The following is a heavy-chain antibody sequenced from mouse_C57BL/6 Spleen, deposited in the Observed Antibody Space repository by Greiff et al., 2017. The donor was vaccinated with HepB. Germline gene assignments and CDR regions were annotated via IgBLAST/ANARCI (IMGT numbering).Heavy chain of an antibody. V-gene: IGHV5-4*01. CDR2: ISDGGSYT. J-gene: IGHJ4*01. CDR3: ARGTGNYAMDY. Sequence: DVQLVESGGGLVKPGGSLKLSCAASGFTFSSYAMSWVRQTPEKRLEWVATISDGGSYTYYPDNVKGRFTISRDNAKNNLYLQMSHLKSEDTAMYYCARGTGNYAMDYWGQGTSVTVSS. D-gene: IGHD4-1*01. CDR1: GFTFSSYA.